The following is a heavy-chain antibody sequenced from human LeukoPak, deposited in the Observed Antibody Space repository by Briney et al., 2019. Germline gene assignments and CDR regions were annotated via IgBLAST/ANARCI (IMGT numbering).Heavy chain of an antibody. V-gene: IGHV4-30-4*01. CDR2: IYGSGST. CDR1: RGSVSSVDYS. CDR3: DSDGVHAGYIWVDH. Sequence: PSQTLSLTCTPSRGSVSSVDYSSRWIRQPPGKGLEWIVCIYGSGSTYYNPSLKSRVTISVDTSKNQFSLILSSVSSVATAVYCSDSDGVHAGYIWVDHSGQGTLGTVSS. D-gene: IGHD2-8*01. J-gene: IGHJ5*02.